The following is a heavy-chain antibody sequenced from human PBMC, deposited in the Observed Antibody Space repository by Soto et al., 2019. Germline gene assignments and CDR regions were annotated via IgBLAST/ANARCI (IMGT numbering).Heavy chain of an antibody. V-gene: IGHV4-39*01. CDR3: ERPNTFGYYYYGMDV. J-gene: IGHJ6*02. CDR1: GGSISSSSYY. Sequence: PSETLSLTCTVSGGSISSSSYYWGWIRQPPGKGLEWIGSIYYSGSTYYNPSLKSRVTISVDTSKNQFSLKLSSVTAADTAVYYCERPNTFGYYYYGMDVWGQGTTVTV. CDR2: IYYSGST. D-gene: IGHD3-10*01.